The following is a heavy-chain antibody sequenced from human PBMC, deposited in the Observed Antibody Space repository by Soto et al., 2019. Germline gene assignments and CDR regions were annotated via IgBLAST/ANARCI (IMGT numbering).Heavy chain of an antibody. CDR1: GYSFTSYW. Sequence: EVQLVQSGAEVKKPGESLRISCKGSGYSFTSYWISWVRQMPGKGLEWMGRIDPSDSYTNYSPSFQGHVTISADKSISTAYLQWSSLKASDTAMYYCARHPSAVTPMYYYYGMDVWGQGTTVTVSS. V-gene: IGHV5-10-1*03. CDR3: ARHPSAVTPMYYYYGMDV. D-gene: IGHD4-17*01. J-gene: IGHJ6*02. CDR2: IDPSDSYT.